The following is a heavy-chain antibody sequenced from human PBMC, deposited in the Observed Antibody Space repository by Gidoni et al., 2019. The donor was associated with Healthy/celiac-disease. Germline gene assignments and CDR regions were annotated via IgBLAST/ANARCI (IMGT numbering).Heavy chain of an antibody. D-gene: IGHD4-17*01. CDR3: TTSTVTPVV. Sequence: ASGFTFSNAWMNWVRQAPVKGLEWVGRIKIKTDGGTTDYAAPVKGRFTISRDDSKNTLYLQMNSLKTEDTAVYYCTTSTVTPVVWGQGTLVTVSS. CDR1: GFTFSNAW. CDR2: IKIKTDGGTT. V-gene: IGHV3-15*07. J-gene: IGHJ4*02.